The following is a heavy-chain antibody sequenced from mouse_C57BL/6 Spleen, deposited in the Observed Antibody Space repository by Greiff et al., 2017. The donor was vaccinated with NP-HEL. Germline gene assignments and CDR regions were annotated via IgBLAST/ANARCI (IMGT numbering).Heavy chain of an antibody. J-gene: IGHJ4*01. CDR1: GYAFTNYL. V-gene: IGHV1-54*01. D-gene: IGHD1-1*01. Sequence: QVHVKQSGAELVRPGTSVKVSCKASGYAFTNYLIEWVKQRPGQGLEWIGVINPGSGGTNYNEKFKGKATLTADKSSSTAYMQLSSLTSEDSAVYFCARSGTTTVVATGAMDYWGQGTSVTVSS. CDR3: ARSGTTTVVATGAMDY. CDR2: INPGSGGT.